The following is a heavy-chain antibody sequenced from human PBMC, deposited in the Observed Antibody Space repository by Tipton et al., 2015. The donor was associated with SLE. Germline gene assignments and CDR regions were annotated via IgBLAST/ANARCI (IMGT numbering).Heavy chain of an antibody. J-gene: IGHJ5*02. V-gene: IGHV4-61*05. D-gene: IGHD3-10*01. CDR2: IYTSGST. Sequence: GLVKPSETLSLTCTGSGGSISSSSYYWSWIRQSPGKGLEWIGYIYTSGSTNYNPSLKSRVTISADTSKNQFSLKLSSVTAADTAVYYCASGGYGSGSHYLGGWFDPWGRGTLVTVSS. CDR1: GGSISSSSYY. CDR3: ASGGYGSGSHYLGGWFDP.